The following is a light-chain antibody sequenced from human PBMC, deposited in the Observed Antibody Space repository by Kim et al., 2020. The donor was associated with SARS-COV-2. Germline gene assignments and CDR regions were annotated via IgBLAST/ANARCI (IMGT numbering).Light chain of an antibody. J-gene: IGLJ2*01. CDR3: QVWDSSSENVV. CDR1: NIGSKS. CDR2: YDS. Sequence: APGKTARFTCGGNNIGSKSVHWYQQKPGQAPVLVSYYDSDRPSGIPERFSGSNSGNTATLTISRVEAGDEADYYCQVWDSSSENVVFGGGTQLTVL. V-gene: IGLV3-21*04.